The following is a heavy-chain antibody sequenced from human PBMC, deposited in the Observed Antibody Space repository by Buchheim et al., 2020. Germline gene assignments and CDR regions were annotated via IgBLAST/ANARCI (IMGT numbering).Heavy chain of an antibody. CDR1: GGTFSSYA. Sequence: QVQLVQSGAEVKKPGSSVKVSCKASGGTFSSYAISWVRQPPGQGLEWMGRIIPILGIANYAQKFQGRVTITAAKSTSTAYMELSSLRSEDTAVYYCARELNGDHYYYYGMDVWGQGTT. V-gene: IGHV1-69*04. CDR3: ARELNGDHYYYYGMDV. D-gene: IGHD4-17*01. CDR2: IIPILGIA. J-gene: IGHJ6*02.